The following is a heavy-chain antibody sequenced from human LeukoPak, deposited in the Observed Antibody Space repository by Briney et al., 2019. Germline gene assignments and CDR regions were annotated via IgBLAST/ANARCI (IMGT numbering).Heavy chain of an antibody. V-gene: IGHV3-21*01. J-gene: IGHJ4*02. Sequence: PGGSLRLSCAASGFTFSSYSMNWVRQAPGKGLEWVSSISSSSSYIYYADSVKGRFTISRDNAKNSLYLQMNSLRAEDTAVYYCARDMKMIGEQGKFDYWGQGTLVTVSS. D-gene: IGHD3-22*01. CDR3: ARDMKMIGEQGKFDY. CDR1: GFTFSSYS. CDR2: ISSSSSYI.